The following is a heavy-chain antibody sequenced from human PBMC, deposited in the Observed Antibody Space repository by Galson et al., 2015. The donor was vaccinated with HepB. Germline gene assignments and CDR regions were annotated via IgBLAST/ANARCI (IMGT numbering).Heavy chain of an antibody. CDR2: INSDGTTT. CDR3: ARGEGDHSGTYRDAFDI. Sequence: SLRLSCAASGFTFSRHWMHWVRQAPGKGLEWVSRINSDGTTTSYADSVKGRFTISRDNARNTLYLKMSSLRAEDTAVYYCARGEGDHSGTYRDAFDIWGQGTMVTGSS. V-gene: IGHV3-74*01. J-gene: IGHJ3*02. CDR1: GFTFSRHW. D-gene: IGHD1-26*01.